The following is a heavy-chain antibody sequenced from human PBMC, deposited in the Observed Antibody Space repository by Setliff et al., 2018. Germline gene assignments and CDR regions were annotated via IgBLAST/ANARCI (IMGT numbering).Heavy chain of an antibody. V-gene: IGHV4-39*01. Sequence: SETLSLTCTVSRDSISSTSYQWGWVRQPPGKGLEWIGSIYYTGTAYYNPSLKSRVTISVDTSKNQFSLQVTSLAATDTALYFCARHEFVGGYYGSVTYRHFDYWGQGMLVTVSS. CDR3: ARHEFVGGYYGSVTYRHFDY. CDR2: IYYTGTA. D-gene: IGHD3-10*01. J-gene: IGHJ4*02. CDR1: RDSISSTSYQ.